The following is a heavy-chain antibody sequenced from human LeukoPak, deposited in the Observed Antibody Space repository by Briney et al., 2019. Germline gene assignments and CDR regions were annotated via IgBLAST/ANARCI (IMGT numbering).Heavy chain of an antibody. D-gene: IGHD2-2*01. CDR2: ISPSGGST. J-gene: IGHJ6*03. CDR3: ARSGRYCSSTSCNWYYYYYMDV. V-gene: IGHV1-46*01. Sequence: GASVKVSCKAFGYTFTRYYMHWVRQAPGQGPEWMGVISPSGGSTTYAQKLQGRVTLTRDMSTSTDYLELSSLRSDDTAVYYCARSGRYCSSTSCNWYYYYYMDVWGKGTTVTISS. CDR1: GYTFTRYY.